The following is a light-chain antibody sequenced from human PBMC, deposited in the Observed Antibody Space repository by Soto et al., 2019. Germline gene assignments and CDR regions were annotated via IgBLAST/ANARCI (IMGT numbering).Light chain of an antibody. J-gene: IGLJ2*01. CDR2: EVS. Sequence: QSALTQPASVSGSPGQSITISCTGTSSDVGGYNYVSWYQQHPGKAPKLMISEVSNRPSWVSNRFSGSKSGNTASLTISGLHAEDEADYYCSSYTSSSTLVFGGRTKLTVL. V-gene: IGLV2-14*01. CDR1: SSDVGGYNY. CDR3: SSYTSSSTLV.